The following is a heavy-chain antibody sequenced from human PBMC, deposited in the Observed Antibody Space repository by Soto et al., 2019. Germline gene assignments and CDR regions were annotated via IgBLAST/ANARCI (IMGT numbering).Heavy chain of an antibody. D-gene: IGHD5-18*01. Sequence: SLRLSCAASGFTFSSYWMSWVRQAPGKGLEWVANIKQDGSEKYYVDSVKGRFTISRDNAKNSLYLQMNSLRAEDTAVYYCARDLRGYSYGSDYWGQGTLVTVSS. J-gene: IGHJ4*02. CDR1: GFTFSSYW. CDR3: ARDLRGYSYGSDY. V-gene: IGHV3-7*01. CDR2: IKQDGSEK.